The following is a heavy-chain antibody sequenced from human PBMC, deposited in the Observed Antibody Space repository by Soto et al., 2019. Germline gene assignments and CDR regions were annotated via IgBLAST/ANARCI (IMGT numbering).Heavy chain of an antibody. D-gene: IGHD3-22*01. V-gene: IGHV3-33*06. Sequence: QVQLVESGGGVVQPGRSLRLSCAASGFTFSSYGMHWVRQAPGKGLEWVAVIWYDGSNKYYADSVKGRFTISRDNSKNSLYLQMNSLRAEDTAVYYCAQGRSGYYFRSWGQGTLVTVSS. CDR3: AQGRSGYYFRS. J-gene: IGHJ5*02. CDR2: IWYDGSNK. CDR1: GFTFSSYG.